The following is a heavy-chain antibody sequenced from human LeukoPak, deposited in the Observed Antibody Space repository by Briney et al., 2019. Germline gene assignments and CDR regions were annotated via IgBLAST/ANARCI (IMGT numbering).Heavy chain of an antibody. D-gene: IGHD6-19*01. V-gene: IGHV1-3*01. Sequence: ASVKVSCKASGYTFTSYAMHWVRQAPRQRLEWMGWINAGNGNTKYSQKFQGRVTITRDTSASTAYMELSSLRSEDTAVYYCARDGGSGWYGKDYWGQGTLVTVSS. J-gene: IGHJ4*02. CDR1: GYTFTSYA. CDR2: INAGNGNT. CDR3: ARDGGSGWYGKDY.